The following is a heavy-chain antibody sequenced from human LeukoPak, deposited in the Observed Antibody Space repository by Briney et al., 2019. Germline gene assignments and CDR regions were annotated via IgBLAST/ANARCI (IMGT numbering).Heavy chain of an antibody. Sequence: GASVKVSCKASGYTFIGYYMHWVRQAPGQGLEWMGWINPNSGGTNYAQKFQGRVTMTRDTSISTAYMELSRLRSDDTAVYYCARVEGGWDSSGYYFEYFQRWGQGTLVTVSS. J-gene: IGHJ1*01. D-gene: IGHD3-22*01. CDR1: GYTFIGYY. CDR2: INPNSGGT. V-gene: IGHV1-2*02. CDR3: ARVEGGWDSSGYYFEYFQR.